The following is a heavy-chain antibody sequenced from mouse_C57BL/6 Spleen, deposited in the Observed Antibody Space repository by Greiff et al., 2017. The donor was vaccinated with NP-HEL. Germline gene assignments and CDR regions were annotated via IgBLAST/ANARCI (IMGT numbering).Heavy chain of an antibody. D-gene: IGHD1-1*01. J-gene: IGHJ4*01. CDR1: GFTFSDYG. CDR3: ARDYGSSYPFYAMDY. Sequence: EVQVVESGGGLVKPGGSLKLSCAASGFTFSDYGMHWVRQAPEKGLEWVAYISSGSSTIYYADTVKGRFTISRDNAKNTLFLQMTSLRSEDTAMYYCARDYGSSYPFYAMDYWGQGTSVTVSS. CDR2: ISSGSSTI. V-gene: IGHV5-17*01.